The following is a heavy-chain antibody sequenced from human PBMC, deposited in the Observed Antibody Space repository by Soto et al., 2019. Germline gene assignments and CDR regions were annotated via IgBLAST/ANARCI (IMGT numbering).Heavy chain of an antibody. CDR2: MNPKIGKT. J-gene: IGHJ3*02. CDR3: ARGYGVPLAAAAHPAAFDI. D-gene: IGHD6-25*01. Sequence: QEKLVQSGAEVKRPGVSVKVSCKSSGYTFINYDINWERQDTGQGLQWMGWMNPKIGKTGYAQKFQGSVTITWNTARNTVYLELGSLRSEDTAVYYCARGYGVPLAAAAHPAAFDIWGQGTMGSVSS. V-gene: IGHV1-8*01. CDR1: GYTFINYD.